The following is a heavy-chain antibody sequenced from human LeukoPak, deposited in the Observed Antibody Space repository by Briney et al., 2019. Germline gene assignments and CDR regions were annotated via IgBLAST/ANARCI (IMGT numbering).Heavy chain of an antibody. V-gene: IGHV3-74*01. CDR2: IIQDGSST. J-gene: IGHJ4*02. D-gene: IGHD4-11*01. CDR3: ATDDYRGLGY. CDR1: GIIFSKYW. Sequence: PGGTLRLSSAASGIIFSKYWMQAVRQTPRKGQVRVSHIIQDGSSTFYADSVRGRLAISRDNAKNTLYLQMNSLRAEDTAVYYCATDDYRGLGYWGQGTLVTVSS.